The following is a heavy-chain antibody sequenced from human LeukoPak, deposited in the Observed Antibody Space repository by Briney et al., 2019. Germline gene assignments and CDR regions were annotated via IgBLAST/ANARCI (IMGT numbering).Heavy chain of an antibody. J-gene: IGHJ1*01. CDR3: ARDGVGRWLQLRLYFQH. CDR1: GGSFSGYY. D-gene: IGHD5-24*01. Sequence: PSETLSLTCAVYGGSFSGYYWSWIRQPPGKGLEWIGDINHSGSTNYNPSLKSRVTISVDTSKNQFSLKLSSVTAADTAVYYCARDGVGRWLQLRLYFQHWGQGTLVTVSS. V-gene: IGHV4-34*01. CDR2: INHSGST.